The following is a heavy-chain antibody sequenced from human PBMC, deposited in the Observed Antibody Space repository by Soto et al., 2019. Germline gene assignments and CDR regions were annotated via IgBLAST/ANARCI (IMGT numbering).Heavy chain of an antibody. D-gene: IGHD2-2*01. CDR1: GFTFSSYG. CDR2: IWYDGSNK. Sequence: QVQLVESGGGVVQPGRSLRLSCAASGFTFSSYGMHWVRQAPGKGLEWVAVIWYDGSNKYYADSVKGRFTISRDNSKNTLYLQMNSRRAEDTAVYYCARAAGYCSSTSCPDDYYYYYMDVWGKGTTVTVSS. V-gene: IGHV3-33*01. CDR3: ARAAGYCSSTSCPDDYYYYYMDV. J-gene: IGHJ6*03.